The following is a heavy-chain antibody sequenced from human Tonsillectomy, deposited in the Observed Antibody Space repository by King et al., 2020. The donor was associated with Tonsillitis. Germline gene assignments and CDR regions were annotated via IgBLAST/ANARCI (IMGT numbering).Heavy chain of an antibody. J-gene: IGHJ3*02. CDR2: IDPSDSYT. Sequence: VQLVQSGTEVKKPGESLRISCKGSGYSFTSYWISWVRQMPGKGLEWMGRIDPSDSYTNYSPSFQGHVTIAADKSISIVYLQWSSLKASDSAMYYCARGLDYYDSSFYPRGAFDIWGQGTMVTVSS. V-gene: IGHV5-10-1*03. D-gene: IGHD3-22*01. CDR3: ARGLDYYDSSFYPRGAFDI. CDR1: GYSFTSYW.